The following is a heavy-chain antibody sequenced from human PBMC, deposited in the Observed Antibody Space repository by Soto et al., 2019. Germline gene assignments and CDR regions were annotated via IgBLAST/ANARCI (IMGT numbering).Heavy chain of an antibody. CDR2: IYPGDSDS. V-gene: IGHV5-51*01. CDR3: ARRDGGWFDS. J-gene: IGHJ5*01. CDR1: GYTFANYW. Sequence: GESLKISCKGSGYTFANYWIGWVRQMPGKGLEWMGIIYPGDSDSRYSPSFQGQVTISADKSISTAYLQWSSLKASDTARYYCARRDGGWFDSRGQGTLVTVSS.